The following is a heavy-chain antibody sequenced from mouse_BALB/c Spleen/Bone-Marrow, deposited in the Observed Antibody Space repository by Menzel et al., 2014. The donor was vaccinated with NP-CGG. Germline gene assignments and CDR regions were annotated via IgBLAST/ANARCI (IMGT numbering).Heavy chain of an antibody. J-gene: IGHJ2*01. D-gene: IGHD2-12*01. V-gene: IGHV1-7*01. CDR2: INPSTGYT. CDR3: ARWGDDGTFDY. Sequence: QVQLQQSEAELAKPGASVKMSCKASGYTFTSYWMHWVKQRPGQGLEWIGYINPSTGYTEYNQKFKDKATLTADKSSSTAYMQLSSLTSEDSAVYYCARWGDDGTFDYWGQGTTLTVSS. CDR1: GYTFTSYW.